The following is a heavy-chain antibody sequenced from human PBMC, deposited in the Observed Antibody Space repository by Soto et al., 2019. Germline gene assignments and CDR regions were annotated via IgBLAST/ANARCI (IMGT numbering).Heavy chain of an antibody. CDR2: INHSGST. D-gene: IGHD2-15*01. V-gene: IGHV4-34*01. J-gene: IGHJ5*02. CDR3: ARVNRPKCSGGSCYGWFDP. CDR1: GGSFSGYY. Sequence: SETLSLTCAVYGGSFSGYYWSWIRQPPGKGLEWIGEINHSGSTNYNPSLKSRVTISVDTSKNQFSLKLSSVTAADTAVYYCARVNRPKCSGGSCYGWFDPWGQGTLVTVSS.